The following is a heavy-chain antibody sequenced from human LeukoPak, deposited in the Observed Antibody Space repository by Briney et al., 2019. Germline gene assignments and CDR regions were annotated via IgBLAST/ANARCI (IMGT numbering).Heavy chain of an antibody. CDR3: ARSNYYDRRSWGFDI. CDR1: GFTFDDYG. J-gene: IGHJ3*02. D-gene: IGHD3-22*01. CDR2: INWNGGNT. Sequence: PGGSLRLSCAASGFTFDDYGLNWVRQAPGKGLEWVSAINWNGGNTNYADSVRGRFTISRDNSKNTLLLQMNSLAPGGTAIYYCARSNYYDRRSWGFDIWGQGTMVTVSS. V-gene: IGHV3-20*04.